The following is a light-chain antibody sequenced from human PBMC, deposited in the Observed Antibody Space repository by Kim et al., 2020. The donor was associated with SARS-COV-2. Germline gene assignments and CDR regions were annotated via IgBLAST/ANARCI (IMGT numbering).Light chain of an antibody. Sequence: EIVLTQSPGTLSLSPGERATLSCRASQSLTRSNVAWYQQKPGQAPRLLIYDASTRATGIPDRFGGSGSGTDFTLTISRLEPEDFALYYCQQYDSSPTFGPGTKVDIK. J-gene: IGKJ3*01. V-gene: IGKV3-20*01. CDR3: QQYDSSPT. CDR2: DAS. CDR1: QSLTRSN.